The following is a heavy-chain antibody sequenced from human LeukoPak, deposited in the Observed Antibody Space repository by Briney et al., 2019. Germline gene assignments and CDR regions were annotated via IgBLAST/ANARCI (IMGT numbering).Heavy chain of an antibody. J-gene: IGHJ4*02. V-gene: IGHV3-30*02. CDR1: GFTFNSYG. CDR3: ARPTHYYDSSGYLDY. Sequence: PGGSLRRSCAASGFTFNSYGIHWVRQAPGKGLEWVAFIRYDGSSKYYVDSVKGRFTISRDNSKNTLYLQMNSLRAEDTAVYYCARPTHYYDSSGYLDYWGQGTLVTVSS. CDR2: IRYDGSSK. D-gene: IGHD3-22*01.